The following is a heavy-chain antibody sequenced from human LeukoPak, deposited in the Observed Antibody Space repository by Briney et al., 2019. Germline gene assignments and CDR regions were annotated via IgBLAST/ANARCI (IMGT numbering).Heavy chain of an antibody. CDR2: INAGNGNT. J-gene: IGHJ4*02. D-gene: IGHD2-21*02. Sequence: ASVKVSCKASGYTFTSYAMHWVRQAPGQRLEWMGWINAGNGNTKYSQKFQSRVTITRDTSASTAYMELSSLRSEDTAVYYCAARAYCGGDCYNDYWGQGTLVTVSS. CDR1: GYTFTSYA. CDR3: AARAYCGGDCYNDY. V-gene: IGHV1-3*01.